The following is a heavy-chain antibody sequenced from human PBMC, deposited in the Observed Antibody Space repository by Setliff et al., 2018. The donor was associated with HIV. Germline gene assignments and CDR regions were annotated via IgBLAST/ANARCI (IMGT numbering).Heavy chain of an antibody. CDR2: INPNTGGT. D-gene: IGHD6-19*01. J-gene: IGHJ6*02. CDR1: GGTFSSYA. Sequence: ASVKVSCKASGGTFSSYAISWVRRAPGQGLEWMGRINPNTGGTLYADKFQGRVTMTRDTSISIAYLDLSRLRSGDTAVYYCARFHSSGWYNGMDVWGQGTTVTVSS. V-gene: IGHV1-2*06. CDR3: ARFHSSGWYNGMDV.